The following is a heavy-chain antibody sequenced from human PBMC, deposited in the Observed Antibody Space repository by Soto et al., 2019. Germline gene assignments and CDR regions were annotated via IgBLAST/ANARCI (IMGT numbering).Heavy chain of an antibody. CDR2: IYYSGST. CDR3: ARGAKGSSLAKIDY. J-gene: IGHJ4*02. Sequence: PSETLSLTCTVSGGSISSYYWSWIRQPPGKGLEWIGYIYYSGSTNYNPSLKSRVTISVDTSKNQFSLKLSSVTAADTAVYYCARGAKGSSLAKIDYWGQGTLVTVSS. D-gene: IGHD6-13*01. CDR1: GGSISSYY. V-gene: IGHV4-59*12.